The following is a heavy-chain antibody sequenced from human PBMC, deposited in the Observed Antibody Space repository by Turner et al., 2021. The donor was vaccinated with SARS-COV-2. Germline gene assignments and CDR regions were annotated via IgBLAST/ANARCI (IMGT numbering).Heavy chain of an antibody. CDR1: GFTFSDFA. CDR3: ERKRRGYYAED. J-gene: IGHJ4*02. CDR2: ISYEGSNQ. V-gene: IGHV3-30-3*01. D-gene: IGHD3-3*01. Sequence: VQLVESGGGVVQLGRALRLSCAASGFTFSDFAMHWVRQAPGKGLEWVALISYEGSNQYYEDSVKGRLNISRNESKNKMYLQMDSLSAEDTGVYHCERKRRGYYAEDWGQGSMVTVSS.